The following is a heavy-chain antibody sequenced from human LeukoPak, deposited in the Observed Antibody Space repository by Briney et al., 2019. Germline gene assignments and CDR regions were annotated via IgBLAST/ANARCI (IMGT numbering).Heavy chain of an antibody. D-gene: IGHD3-22*01. CDR1: GFTFSSYG. V-gene: IGHV3-30*18. Sequence: GGSLRLSCAASGFTFSSYGMSWVRQAPGKGLEWVAVISYDGSNKYYADSVKGRFTISRDNSKNTLYLQMNSLRAEDTAVYYCAKVNDSSGYSLDYWGQGTLVTVSS. CDR3: AKVNDSSGYSLDY. CDR2: ISYDGSNK. J-gene: IGHJ4*02.